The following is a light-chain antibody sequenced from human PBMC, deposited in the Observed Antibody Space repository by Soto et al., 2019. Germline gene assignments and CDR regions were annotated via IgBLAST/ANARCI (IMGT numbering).Light chain of an antibody. CDR3: QQYGSSVRT. V-gene: IGKV3-20*01. CDR2: GAT. Sequence: DIALTQSPGTLSLSPGDRAILSCRASQSVNSGSLAWYQKRPGQAPSLLIYGATIRATGIPDKFSGSGYGTDFTLTISRLEAEDFAVYYCQQYGSSVRTFGQGTKVEIK. J-gene: IGKJ1*01. CDR1: QSVNSGS.